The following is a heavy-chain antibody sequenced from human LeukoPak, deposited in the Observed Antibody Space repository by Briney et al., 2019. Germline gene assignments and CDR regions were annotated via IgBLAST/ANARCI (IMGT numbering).Heavy chain of an antibody. CDR1: GFTFSNYW. J-gene: IGHJ4*02. V-gene: IGHV3-7*01. Sequence: GGSLRLSCVGSGFTFSNYWMSWVRQAPGKGLEWVANIKQEGSEKYYVDSVKGRFTISRDNSKNSLYLQMNSLRVEDTAVYFCARDLGYSTSWYDFAYWGQGALVTVSS. D-gene: IGHD6-13*01. CDR3: ARDLGYSTSWYDFAY. CDR2: IKQEGSEK.